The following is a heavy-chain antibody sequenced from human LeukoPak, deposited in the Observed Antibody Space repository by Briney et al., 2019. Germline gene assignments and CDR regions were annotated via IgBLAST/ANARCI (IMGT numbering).Heavy chain of an antibody. D-gene: IGHD4-23*01. J-gene: IGHJ6*03. CDR1: GGSISSGSYY. CDR3: ARDAYGGNPEDYYYYYMDV. CDR2: IYTSGST. V-gene: IGHV4-61*02. Sequence: PSQTLSLTCAVSGGSISSGSYYWSWIRQPAGKGLEWIGRIYTSGSTNYNPSLKSRVTISVDTSKNQFSLKLSSVTAADTAVYYCARDAYGGNPEDYYYYYMDVWGKGTTVTVSS.